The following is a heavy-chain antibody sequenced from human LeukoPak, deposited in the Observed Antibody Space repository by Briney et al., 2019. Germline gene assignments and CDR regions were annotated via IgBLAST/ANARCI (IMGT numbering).Heavy chain of an antibody. V-gene: IGHV3-30*04. J-gene: IGHJ4*02. D-gene: IGHD2-2*01. CDR1: GFTFSSYA. CDR2: ISYDGSNK. Sequence: GGSLRLSFAASGFTFSSYAMHWVRQAPGKGLEWVAVISYDGSNKYYADSVKGRFTISRDNSKNTLYLQMNSLRAEDTAVYYCARESSTSCYDYWGQGTLVTVSS. CDR3: ARESSTSCYDY.